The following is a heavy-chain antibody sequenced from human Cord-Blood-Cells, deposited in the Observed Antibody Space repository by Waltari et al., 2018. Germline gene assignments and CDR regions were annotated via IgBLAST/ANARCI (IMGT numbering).Heavy chain of an antibody. CDR3: ARDRKDFWSGYYYYYGMDV. Sequence: QLQLQESGSGLVKPSQTLSLTCAVSGGSISSGGYSWSWIRQPPGKGLEWIGYIYHSGSTYYNPSLKSRVTRSVDRSKNQFSLKLSSVTAADTAVYYCARDRKDFWSGYYYYYGMDVWGQGTTVTVSS. CDR2: IYHSGST. V-gene: IGHV4-30-2*01. D-gene: IGHD3-3*01. CDR1: GGSISSGGYS. J-gene: IGHJ6*02.